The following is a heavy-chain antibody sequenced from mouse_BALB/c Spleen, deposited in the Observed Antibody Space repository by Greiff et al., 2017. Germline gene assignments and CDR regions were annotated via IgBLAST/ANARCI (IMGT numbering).Heavy chain of an antibody. J-gene: IGHJ2*01. CDR2: IDPENGNT. Sequence: VQLQQSGAELVRPGALVKLSCKASGFNIKDHYMHWVKQRPEQGLEWIGWIDPENGNTIYDPKFQGKASITADTSSNTAYLQLSSLTSEDTAVYYCARGTVVADYWGQGTTLTVSS. D-gene: IGHD1-1*01. V-gene: IGHV14-1*02. CDR1: GFNIKDHY. CDR3: ARGTVVADY.